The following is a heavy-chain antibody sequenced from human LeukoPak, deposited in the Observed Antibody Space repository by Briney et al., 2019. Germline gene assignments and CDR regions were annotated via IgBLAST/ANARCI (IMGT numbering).Heavy chain of an antibody. CDR1: GYTLTELS. Sequence: ASVKVSCKVSGYTLTELSMHWVRQAPGKGLEWMGGFDPEDGETIYAQKFQGRVTMTEDTSTDTAYMELSSLRSEDTAVYYCAKGRYSSGKYDYWGQGTLVTVSS. CDR3: AKGRYSSGKYDY. CDR2: FDPEDGET. D-gene: IGHD6-19*01. J-gene: IGHJ4*02. V-gene: IGHV1-24*01.